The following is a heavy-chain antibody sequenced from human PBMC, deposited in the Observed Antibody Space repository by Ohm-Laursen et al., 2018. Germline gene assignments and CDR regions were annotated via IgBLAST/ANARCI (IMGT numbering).Heavy chain of an antibody. CDR2: ISSTITNI. J-gene: IGHJ3*02. V-gene: IGHV3-48*01. Sequence: SLRLSCTASGFSFSSSGMNWVRQAPGKRLEWVSYISSTITNIYYADSVKGRFTISRDNIKNTLYLQMNSLRAEDTAVYYCARSRVPGMGGAFDIWGQGTMVTVSS. D-gene: IGHD6-19*01. CDR3: ARSRVPGMGGAFDI. CDR1: GFSFSSSG.